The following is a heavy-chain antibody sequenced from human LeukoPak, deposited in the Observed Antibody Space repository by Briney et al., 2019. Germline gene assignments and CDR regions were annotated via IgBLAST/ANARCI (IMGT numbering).Heavy chain of an antibody. D-gene: IGHD1-26*01. CDR2: IHYSGNT. CDR3: ARRQRTVGATVEGRYFDY. Sequence: SETLSLTCTVSGGCISSSNYYWGWIRQPPGTGLEWIGSIHYSGNTYYNPSLKSRVTISVDTSKNQFSLKLSSVTATDTAVYYCARRQRTVGATVEGRYFDYWGQGTLVTVSS. CDR1: GGCISSSNYY. J-gene: IGHJ4*02. V-gene: IGHV4-39*01.